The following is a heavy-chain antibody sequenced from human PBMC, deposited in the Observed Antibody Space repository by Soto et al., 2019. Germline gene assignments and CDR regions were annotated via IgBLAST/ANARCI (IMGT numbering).Heavy chain of an antibody. Sequence: ESGGGVVQPGGSLRLSCAASGFRFSDYGMHWVRQAPGKGLEWVAVISYDGSYEYYADSVKGRFTISRDNSKNTVFLQMTSVREEDTALFYCARGDKARDGSDLWGLGTLVTVSS. V-gene: IGHV3-30*03. CDR1: GFRFSDYG. CDR3: ARGDKARDGSDL. CDR2: ISYDGSYE. D-gene: IGHD5-12*01. J-gene: IGHJ4*02.